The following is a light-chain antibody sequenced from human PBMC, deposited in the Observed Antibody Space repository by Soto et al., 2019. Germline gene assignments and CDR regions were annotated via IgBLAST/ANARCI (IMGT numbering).Light chain of an antibody. CDR2: GAS. CDR3: QQYGSSPCT. CDR1: QSVSSSY. J-gene: IGKJ2*02. Sequence: EIVLTQSPGTLSLSPGERATLSCRASQSVSSSYLAWYQQKPGQAPRLLSYGASSRATGIPDRFSGSGSGTDLALTISRLEPEGFAVYCCQQYGSSPCTCGQGTKLEIK. V-gene: IGKV3-20*01.